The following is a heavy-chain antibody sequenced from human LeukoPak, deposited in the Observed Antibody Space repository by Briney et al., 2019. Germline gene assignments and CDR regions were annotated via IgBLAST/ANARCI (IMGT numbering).Heavy chain of an antibody. D-gene: IGHD4/OR15-4a*01. J-gene: IGHJ4*02. Sequence: PSETLSLTCTVSGGSISSYYWSWIRQPPGKGLEWIGYIYYSGSTNYNPSLKSRVTISVDTSKNQFSLKLSSVTAADTAVYYCARGSDYHYYFDYWGQGTLVTVSS. V-gene: IGHV4-59*01. CDR3: ARGSDYHYYFDY. CDR1: GGSISSYY. CDR2: IYYSGST.